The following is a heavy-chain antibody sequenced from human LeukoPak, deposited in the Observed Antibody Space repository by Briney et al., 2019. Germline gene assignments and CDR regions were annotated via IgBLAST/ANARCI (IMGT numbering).Heavy chain of an antibody. CDR1: GFTFDDYA. CDR2: ISWNSGSI. Sequence: GRSLRLSCAASGFTFDDYAMHWVRQAPGKGLEWVSGISWNSGSIGYADSVKGRFTISRDNAKNSLYLQTNSLRAEDTALYYCARDTGYDFWSGYHPVDYWGQGTLVTVSS. V-gene: IGHV3-9*01. J-gene: IGHJ4*02. CDR3: ARDTGYDFWSGYHPVDY. D-gene: IGHD3-3*01.